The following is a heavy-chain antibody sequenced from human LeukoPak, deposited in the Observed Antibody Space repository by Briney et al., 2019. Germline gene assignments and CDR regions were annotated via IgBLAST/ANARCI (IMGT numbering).Heavy chain of an antibody. CDR3: GKLGCSSTRCYINY. V-gene: IGHV3-30*02. CDR2: IWYNGGKK. J-gene: IGHJ4*02. CDR1: GFTFSSYG. D-gene: IGHD2-2*01. Sequence: PGGSLRLSCAASGFTFSSYGMVWVRQAPGKGLEWVSIIWYNGGKKDYADSVKGRFTVSKDNSKNMLFLEMNSLRAEDTAVYYCGKLGCSSTRCYINYWGQGTLVTVSS.